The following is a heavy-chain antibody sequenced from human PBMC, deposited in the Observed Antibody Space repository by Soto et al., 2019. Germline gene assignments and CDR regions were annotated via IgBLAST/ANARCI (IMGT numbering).Heavy chain of an antibody. CDR1: GGSISSGGYY. J-gene: IGHJ3*02. CDR2: IYYSGST. CDR3: ASSKVSGYCSGGSCYPATYDAFDI. D-gene: IGHD2-15*01. V-gene: IGHV4-31*03. Sequence: SETLPLTCTVSGGSISSGGYYWSWIRQHPGKGLEWIGYIYYSGSTYYNPSLKSRVTISEDTSENQFALKLSSVTAADTAVYYCASSKVSGYCSGGSCYPATYDAFDIWGQGTMVTVSS.